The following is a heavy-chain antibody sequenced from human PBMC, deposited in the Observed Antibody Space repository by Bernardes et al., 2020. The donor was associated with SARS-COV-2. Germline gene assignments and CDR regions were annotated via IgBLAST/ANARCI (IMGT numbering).Heavy chain of an antibody. CDR3: VRAVWGIWYFDL. CDR2: INYSGST. CDR1: GGSLSVYY. D-gene: IGHD3-16*01. J-gene: IGHJ2*01. Sequence: SETLSLTCAVYGGSLSVYYWNWIRQPPGKGLEWIGEINYSGSTNYKPSLKSRVTISVDTPKNQFSLKLTSVTAADTAVYYCVRAVWGIWYFDLWGRGTLVNVSS. V-gene: IGHV4-34*01.